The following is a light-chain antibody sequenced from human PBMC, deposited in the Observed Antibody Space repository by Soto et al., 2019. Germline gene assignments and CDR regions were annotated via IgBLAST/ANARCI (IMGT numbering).Light chain of an antibody. V-gene: IGLV1-44*01. J-gene: IGLJ2*01. CDR2: SNN. CDR1: SSNIGSNT. CDR3: AAWDDSLNGPVV. Sequence: QLVLTQPPSASGTPGQRVTISCSGSSSNIGSNTVNWYQQLPGTAPKLLIYSNNQRPSGVPDRFSGSKSGTSASLAISGLQSEDEADYYCAAWDDSLNGPVVFGGGTKVT.